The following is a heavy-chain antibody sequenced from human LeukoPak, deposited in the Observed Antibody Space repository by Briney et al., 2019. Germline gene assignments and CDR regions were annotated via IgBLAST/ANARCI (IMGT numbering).Heavy chain of an antibody. Sequence: GGSLRLSCAASGFTFSSYAMHWVRQAPGKGLEWVAVISYDGSNKYYADSVKGRFTISRDNSKNTLYLQMNSLRAEDTAVYYCARGPRIAAAATFDYWGQGTLVTVSS. CDR1: GFTFSSYA. CDR3: ARGPRIAAAATFDY. J-gene: IGHJ4*02. V-gene: IGHV3-30*04. CDR2: ISYDGSNK. D-gene: IGHD6-13*01.